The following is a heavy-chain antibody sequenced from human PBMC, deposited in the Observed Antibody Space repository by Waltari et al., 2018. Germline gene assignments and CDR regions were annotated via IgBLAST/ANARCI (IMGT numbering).Heavy chain of an antibody. V-gene: IGHV3-9*01. CDR1: GSTFHEHA. CDR3: ALLRVVSVFDPFDN. J-gene: IGHJ4*02. CDR2: IMLKSGRT. D-gene: IGHD2-15*01. Sequence: EVQLVESGGGLAQPGRSLRLSCAVSGSTFHEHAMHWVRQTPGKGLEWVSGIMLKSGRTGYADSVKGRFTISRDNAKNTLYLQMNSLTPEDTGVYYCALLRVVSVFDPFDNWGQGTLVTVSS.